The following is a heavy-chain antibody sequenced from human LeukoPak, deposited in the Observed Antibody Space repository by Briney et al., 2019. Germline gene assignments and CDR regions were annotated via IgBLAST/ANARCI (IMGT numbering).Heavy chain of an antibody. CDR1: GGSISSSNYY. V-gene: IGHV4-39*01. Sequence: SETLSLTCSVSGGSISSSNYYWGWIRQPPGKGLEWIGGIYYDGTTYYNPSLKSRVTISADTSNNQFSLKVNSVTAADTAVYYCARSGRLPNTGFRGYFDYWGQGTLVTVSS. CDR2: IYYDGTT. D-gene: IGHD3-10*01. J-gene: IGHJ4*02. CDR3: ARSGRLPNTGFRGYFDY.